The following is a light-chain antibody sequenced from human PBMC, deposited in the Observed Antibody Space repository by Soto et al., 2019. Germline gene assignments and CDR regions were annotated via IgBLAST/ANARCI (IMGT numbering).Light chain of an antibody. CDR1: QSVSISY. Sequence: EIVLTQSPGTLSLSPGERATLSCRASQSVSISYLAWYQQKPGQAPRLLIYGASSRATGIPARFSGSWSGKDFPLTISRMAPDDFALYYCQQYGSSPQTFGQGTKVEI. V-gene: IGKV3-20*01. J-gene: IGKJ1*01. CDR2: GAS. CDR3: QQYGSSPQT.